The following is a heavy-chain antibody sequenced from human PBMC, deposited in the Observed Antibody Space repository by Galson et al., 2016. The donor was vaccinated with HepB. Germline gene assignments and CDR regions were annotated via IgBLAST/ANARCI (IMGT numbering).Heavy chain of an antibody. J-gene: IGHJ6*02. CDR2: TYYRSKWFN. D-gene: IGHD5-24*01. CDR1: GDSVTGDNTC. V-gene: IGHV6-1*01. CDR3: TRGYMQNGMNV. Sequence: CAISGDSVTGDNTCWNWIRQSPSRGLEWLGRTYYRSKWFNDYADSVKSRITVTSDTSKNQFSLQLDSVTPDDTATYFCTRGYMQNGMNVWGQGTTVTVS.